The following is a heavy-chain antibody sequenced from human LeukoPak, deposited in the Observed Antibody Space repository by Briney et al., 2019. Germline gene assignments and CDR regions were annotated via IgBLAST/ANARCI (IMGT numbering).Heavy chain of an antibody. J-gene: IGHJ4*02. CDR1: GYTFTAYA. CDR3: ARVSGYSYEGYFDY. V-gene: IGHV7-4-1*02. CDR2: INTNTGNP. D-gene: IGHD5-18*01. Sequence: ASVKVSCKASGYTFTAYAMIWVRQAPGQGLEWMGWINTNTGNPTYAQGLTGRFVFSLDTSVSTAYLQISSLKAEDTAVYYCARVSGYSYEGYFDYWGQGTLVTVSS.